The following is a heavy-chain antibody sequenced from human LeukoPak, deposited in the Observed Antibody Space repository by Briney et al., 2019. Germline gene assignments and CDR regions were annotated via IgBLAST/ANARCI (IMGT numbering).Heavy chain of an antibody. CDR3: ARVPDIVVVPAAIWFDP. Sequence: GASVKVPCKASGYTFTGYYMHWVRQAPGQGLEWMGWINPNSGGTNYAQKFQGRVTMTRDTSISTAYMELSRLRSDDTAVYYCARVPDIVVVPAAIWFDPWGQGTLVTVSS. J-gene: IGHJ5*02. D-gene: IGHD2-2*01. CDR2: INPNSGGT. CDR1: GYTFTGYY. V-gene: IGHV1-2*02.